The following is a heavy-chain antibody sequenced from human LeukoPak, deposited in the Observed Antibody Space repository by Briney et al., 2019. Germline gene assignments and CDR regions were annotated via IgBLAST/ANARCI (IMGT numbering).Heavy chain of an antibody. CDR1: GYTFTSYY. CDR2: INTSGGST. Sequence: ATVKVSCKASGYTFTSYYMPWVRQAPGQGLEWMGIINTSGGSTSYAQKFQGRVTMNRDTSMSTVDMELSSLRSEDTAVYYCARDGDLLIYWGQGTLVTVSS. J-gene: IGHJ4*02. CDR3: ARDGDLLIY. D-gene: IGHD1-26*01. V-gene: IGHV1-46*01.